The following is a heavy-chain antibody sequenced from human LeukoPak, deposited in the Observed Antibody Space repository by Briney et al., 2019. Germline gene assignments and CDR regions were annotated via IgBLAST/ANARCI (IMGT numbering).Heavy chain of an antibody. CDR2: INHSGST. Sequence: SETLSLTCAVYGGSFSGYYWSWIRQPPGKGLEWSGAINHSGSTNYNPSLKSRVTISVDTSKNQFSLKLSSVTAADTAVYYCARGGLMVYAVRVQNDVFDIWGQGTMVTVSS. CDR3: ARGGLMVYAVRVQNDVFDI. J-gene: IGHJ3*02. V-gene: IGHV4-34*01. CDR1: GGSFSGYY. D-gene: IGHD2-8*01.